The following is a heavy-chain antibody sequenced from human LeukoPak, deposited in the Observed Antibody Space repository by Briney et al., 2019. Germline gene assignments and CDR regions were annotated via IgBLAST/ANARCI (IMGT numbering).Heavy chain of an antibody. J-gene: IGHJ4*02. CDR1: RFTFSDYY. Sequence: PGGSLRLSCAASRFTFSDYYMSWLRQAPGRGLEWVSYISSSSSYTDYADSVKGRFTISRDNAKNSLYLQMNSLRAEDTAVYYCARVRYSSGWPDLYGGQGTLVTVSS. CDR2: ISSSSSYT. D-gene: IGHD6-19*01. V-gene: IGHV3-11*05. CDR3: ARVRYSSGWPDLY.